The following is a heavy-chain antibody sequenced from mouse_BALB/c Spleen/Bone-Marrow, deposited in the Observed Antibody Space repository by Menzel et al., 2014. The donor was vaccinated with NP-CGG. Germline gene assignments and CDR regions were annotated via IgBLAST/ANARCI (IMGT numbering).Heavy chain of an antibody. CDR3: ARSSSYDYDVGFAY. J-gene: IGHJ3*01. CDR1: GYSITRDYA. CDR2: ISYSGST. Sequence: EVQLQESGPGLVKPSQSLSLTCTVTGYSITRDYAWNWIRQFTGNKLEWMGYISYSGSTTYNPSLKSRFSITRDTSKNQFFLRLNSVTTEDTATYYCARSSSYDYDVGFAYWGQGTLVTVSA. D-gene: IGHD2-4*01. V-gene: IGHV3-2*02.